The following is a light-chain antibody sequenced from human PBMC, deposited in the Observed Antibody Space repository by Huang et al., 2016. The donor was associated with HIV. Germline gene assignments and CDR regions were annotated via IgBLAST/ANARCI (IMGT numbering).Light chain of an antibody. CDR2: EVS. J-gene: IGKJ1*01. CDR3: MQSKQFPLT. Sequence: DIVMTQTPLSLSVTPGQPASMSCNSSQSLLYDDRKTYLYWFHQKPGQSPHLLIYEVSKRLSGGPDRFSGSGSGTDFTLRISRVEAEDVGIYYCMQSKQFPLTFGQGTKVEIK. V-gene: IGKV2D-29*02. CDR1: QSLLYDDRKTY.